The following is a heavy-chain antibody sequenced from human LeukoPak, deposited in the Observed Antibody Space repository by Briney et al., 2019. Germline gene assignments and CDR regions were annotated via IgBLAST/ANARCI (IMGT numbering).Heavy chain of an antibody. CDR1: GFTINQHA. J-gene: IGHJ6*02. CDR2: IRPDGSAV. Sequence: GGSLRLSCVASGFTINQHAMSWVRQAPVKGLEWVASIRPDGSAVFYVDSVKGRFTFSRDNAKNSLDLQMNSLRAEDTAVYYCARFGLPYSIDLWGQGTMVTVSS. V-gene: IGHV3-7*01. D-gene: IGHD3/OR15-3a*01. CDR3: ARFGLPYSIDL.